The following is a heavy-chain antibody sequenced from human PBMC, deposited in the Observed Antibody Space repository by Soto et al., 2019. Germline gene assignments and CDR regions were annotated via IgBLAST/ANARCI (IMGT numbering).Heavy chain of an antibody. J-gene: IGHJ4*02. CDR2: IIPIFGTA. D-gene: IGHD1-20*01. Sequence: GASVKVSCKASGGTFSSYAISWVRQAPGQGLEWMGGIIPIFGTANYAQKFQGRVTITADTSTSTVYMELSSLRSEDTAVYYCARELLGITGTTNYWGQGTLVTVSS. CDR3: ARELLGITGTTNY. CDR1: GGTFSSYA. V-gene: IGHV1-69*06.